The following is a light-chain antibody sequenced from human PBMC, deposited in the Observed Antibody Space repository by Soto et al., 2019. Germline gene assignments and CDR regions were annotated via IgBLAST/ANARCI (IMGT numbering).Light chain of an antibody. Sequence: EVVLTQSPGTVSLSPGERATLSCRASQSVTSNYLAWYQQKPGQAPRLLIYAASSRATGIPDRFSRSGSGTDFTLSISRLEPEDFAVYYCHQYGSSITWTFGQGTKVEIK. V-gene: IGKV3-20*01. J-gene: IGKJ1*01. CDR1: QSVTSNY. CDR3: HQYGSSITWT. CDR2: AAS.